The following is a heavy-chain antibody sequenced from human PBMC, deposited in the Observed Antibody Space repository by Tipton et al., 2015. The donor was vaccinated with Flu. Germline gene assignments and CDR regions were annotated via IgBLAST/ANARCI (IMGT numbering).Heavy chain of an antibody. CDR1: GASINNSY. CDR3: ARGGASSIWLAP. Sequence: LRLSCTVSGASINNSYWAWIRQPPGKGLEWIGSIGYSGITLHNPALQSRVTISLDTSKNQFLLSLTSVTAADTAVYYCARGGASSIWLAPWGPGTLVTVSS. J-gene: IGHJ5*02. V-gene: IGHV4-59*01. CDR2: IGYSGIT. D-gene: IGHD2-2*01.